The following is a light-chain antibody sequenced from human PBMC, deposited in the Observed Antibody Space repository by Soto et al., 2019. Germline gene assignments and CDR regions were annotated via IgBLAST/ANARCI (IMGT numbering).Light chain of an antibody. V-gene: IGLV2-23*01. J-gene: IGLJ1*01. Sequence: QSALTQPASVSGSTGQSITISCSGISSNFGTYNLVSWYQLHPGKAPKLLIYEGSERPSGVSQRFSVSTSGNMASLTIAGLQAEDEADYYCCSYGSSSTPYVFGTGTKLTVL. CDR2: EGS. CDR3: CSYGSSSTPYV. CDR1: SSNFGTYNL.